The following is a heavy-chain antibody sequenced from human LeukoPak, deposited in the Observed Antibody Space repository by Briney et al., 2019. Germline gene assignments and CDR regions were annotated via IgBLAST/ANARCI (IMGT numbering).Heavy chain of an antibody. CDR3: ARRVIIGDYFDY. CDR1: GYSFTSYW. D-gene: IGHD3-3*01. Sequence: GESLKICCKGSGYSFTSYWICCVRQKPGKGLEWMGIIYPGDSDTRYRLSFQGQVTISADKSISTAYLQWSSLKASDTAIYYCARRVIIGDYFDYWGQGTLVTVSS. CDR2: IYPGDSDT. V-gene: IGHV5-51*01. J-gene: IGHJ4*02.